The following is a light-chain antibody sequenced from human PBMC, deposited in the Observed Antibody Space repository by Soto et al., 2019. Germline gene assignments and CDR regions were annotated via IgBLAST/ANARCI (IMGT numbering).Light chain of an antibody. V-gene: IGLV2-14*01. CDR3: SSYTSISTYV. CDR2: EIS. J-gene: IGLJ1*01. CDR1: SSDVGGFKF. Sequence: QSVLTQPASVSGSPGQSITISCTGTSSDVGGFKFVSWYLQHPGKAPRLIIYEISSRPSGVSDRFSGSRSGNTASLTISGLQAEDEADYYRSSYTSISTYVFGSGTKLTVL.